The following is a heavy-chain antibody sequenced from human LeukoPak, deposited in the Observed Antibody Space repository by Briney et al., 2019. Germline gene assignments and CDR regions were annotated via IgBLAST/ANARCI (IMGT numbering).Heavy chain of an antibody. D-gene: IGHD3-16*01. CDR1: GFTFSSYW. CDR3: ARIRGGFFNAFDI. V-gene: IGHV3-7*01. CDR2: IKQDGSEK. J-gene: IGHJ3*02. Sequence: GGSLRLSCAASGFTFSSYWMSWVRQAPGKGLEWVANIKQDGSEKYYVDSVKGRFTISRDNAKNSLYLQMNSLRAEDTAVYYCARIRGGFFNAFDIWGQGTMVTVSS.